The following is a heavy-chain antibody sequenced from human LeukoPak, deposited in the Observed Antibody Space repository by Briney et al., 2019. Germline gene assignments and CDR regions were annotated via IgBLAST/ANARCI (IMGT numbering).Heavy chain of an antibody. CDR2: IGGSGGTT. J-gene: IGHJ4*02. CDR3: ARVEAVAGPDY. V-gene: IGHV3-23*01. CDR1: GFTFSTYA. Sequence: PGGSLRLSCAASGFTFSTYAMNWVRQAPGKGLEWVSTIGGSGGTTYYADSVKGRFTISRDNAKNSLYLQMNSLRAEDTAVYYCARVEAVAGPDYWGQGTLVTVSS. D-gene: IGHD6-19*01.